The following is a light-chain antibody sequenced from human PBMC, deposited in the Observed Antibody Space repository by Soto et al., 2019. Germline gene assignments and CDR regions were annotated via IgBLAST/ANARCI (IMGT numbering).Light chain of an antibody. V-gene: IGKV3D-7*01. Sequence: EIVMTQCPATLSLAPCERATCSCRASQSVSSSYLSWYQQSPGQAPRLLIYGASIRATGIPARFSGSGSGTAFTLTISSLQPEDFAVYYCQQDYNLPWTFGQGTKVDI. CDR1: QSVSSSY. J-gene: IGKJ1*01. CDR3: QQDYNLPWT. CDR2: GAS.